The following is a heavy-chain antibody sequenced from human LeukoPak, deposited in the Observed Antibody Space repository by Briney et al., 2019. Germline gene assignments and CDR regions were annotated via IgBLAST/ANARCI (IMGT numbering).Heavy chain of an antibody. CDR1: GYTFTSYA. J-gene: IGHJ4*02. CDR3: ARTYSGSYPDY. D-gene: IGHD1-26*01. V-gene: IGHV1-3*04. Sequence: ASVKVSCKASGYTFTSYAMHWVRQAPGQRLEWMGWINTDNGNTKYSQKFQGRVTITADESTSTAYMELSSLRSEDTAVYYCARTYSGSYPDYWGQGTLVTVSS. CDR2: INTDNGNT.